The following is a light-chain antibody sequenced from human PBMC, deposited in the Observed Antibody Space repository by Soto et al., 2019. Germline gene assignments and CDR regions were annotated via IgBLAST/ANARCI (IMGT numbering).Light chain of an antibody. Sequence: EIVLTQSPGTLSLSPGERATLSCRASQSVSSSYLAWYQQKPGQGPRLLIYGASSRATGIPDRFSGSGSGTDFTLTISRLEPEDFAVYYCQQFGGSPPYTFGRGTKLEMK. CDR2: GAS. CDR3: QQFGGSPPYT. V-gene: IGKV3-20*01. J-gene: IGKJ2*01. CDR1: QSVSSSY.